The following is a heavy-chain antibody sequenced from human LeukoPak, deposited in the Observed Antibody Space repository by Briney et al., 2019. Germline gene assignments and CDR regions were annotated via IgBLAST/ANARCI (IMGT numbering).Heavy chain of an antibody. CDR3: ARKVAGSNFDY. J-gene: IGHJ4*02. CDR1: GGSFSGYY. Sequence: SETLSLTCAVYGGSFSGYYWSWIRQPPGKGLEWIGEINHSGSTNYNPSLKSRVTISVDTSKNQLSLKLSSVTAADTAVYYCARKVAGSNFDYWGQGTLVTVSS. V-gene: IGHV4-34*01. CDR2: INHSGST. D-gene: IGHD2-15*01.